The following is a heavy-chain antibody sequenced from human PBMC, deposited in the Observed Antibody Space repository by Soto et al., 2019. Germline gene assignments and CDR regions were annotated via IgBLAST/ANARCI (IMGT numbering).Heavy chain of an antibody. D-gene: IGHD2-15*01. V-gene: IGHV4-31*03. CDR2: IYYSGST. CDR1: GGSISSGGYY. CDR3: ARAPPLYEGDYFEY. Sequence: SETLSLTCTVSGGSISSGGYYWSWIRQHPGKGLEWIGYIYYSGSTYYNPSLKSRVTISVDTSKNQFSLKLSSVTAADTAVYYCARAPPLYEGDYFEYWGQGTLVTVSS. J-gene: IGHJ4*02.